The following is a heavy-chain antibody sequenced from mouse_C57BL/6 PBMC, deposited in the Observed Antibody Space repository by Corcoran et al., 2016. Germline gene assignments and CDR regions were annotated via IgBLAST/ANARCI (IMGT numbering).Heavy chain of an antibody. J-gene: IGHJ3*01. CDR1: GYTFTDYY. Sequence: EVQLQQSGPELVKPGASVKISCKASGYTFTDYYMNWVKQSHGKSLEWIGDINPNNGGTSYNQKFKGKATLTVDKSSSTAYMELRSLTSEDSAVYYCARFLYDYGFAYWGQGTLVTVSA. D-gene: IGHD2-4*01. CDR2: INPNNGGT. CDR3: ARFLYDYGFAY. V-gene: IGHV1-26*01.